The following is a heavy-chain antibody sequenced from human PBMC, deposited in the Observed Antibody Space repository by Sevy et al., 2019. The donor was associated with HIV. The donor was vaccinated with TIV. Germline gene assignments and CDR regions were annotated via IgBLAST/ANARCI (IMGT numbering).Heavy chain of an antibody. CDR2: ISLDGGIT. V-gene: IGHV3-43*01. J-gene: IGHJ6*02. D-gene: IGHD3-3*01. CDR1: GITFDDST. Sequence: GGSLRLSCAGSGITFDDSTMHWVRQAPGKGLEWVSVISLDGGITYYADSVKGRFTISRDNNENSLYLQMNSLRTEDTALYYCAKDRKGVLRFLEWGGGMDVWGQGTTVTVSS. CDR3: AKDRKGVLRFLEWGGGMDV.